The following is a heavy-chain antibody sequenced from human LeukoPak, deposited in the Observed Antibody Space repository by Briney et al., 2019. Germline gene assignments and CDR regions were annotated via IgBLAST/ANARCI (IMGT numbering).Heavy chain of an antibody. CDR3: ARWVGANLFDY. D-gene: IGHD1-26*01. J-gene: IGHJ4*02. V-gene: IGHV3-21*01. CDR2: ISSSSSYI. Sequence: GGALRLSRAASGFTFSCYSMHWVRQAAGKGREWVSSISSSSSYIYYADSVKGRFTISRDNAKNSLYLQMNSLRAEDTAVYYCARWVGANLFDYWGQGTLVTVSS. CDR1: GFTFSCYS.